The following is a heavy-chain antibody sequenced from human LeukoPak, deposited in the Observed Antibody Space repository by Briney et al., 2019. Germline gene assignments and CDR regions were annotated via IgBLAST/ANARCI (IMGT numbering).Heavy chain of an antibody. D-gene: IGHD3-3*02. CDR1: GFTFSTFA. CDR3: AKDGEFGSSILYYFDY. V-gene: IGHV3-23*01. CDR2: IFPSGGEI. Sequence: GGSLRLSCAASGFTFSTFAMIWVRQPPGKGLEWVSSIFPSGGEIHYADSVRGRFTISRDNAKNSLYLQMNSLRAEDTALYYCAKDGEFGSSILYYFDYWGQGTLVTVSS. J-gene: IGHJ4*02.